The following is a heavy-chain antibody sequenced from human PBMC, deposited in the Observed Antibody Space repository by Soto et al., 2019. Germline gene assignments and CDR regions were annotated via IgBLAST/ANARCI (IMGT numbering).Heavy chain of an antibody. D-gene: IGHD3-3*01. J-gene: IGHJ6*02. Sequence: PSETLSLTCTVSGGSITSGGHYWSWIRQHPGKGLEWIGYIYYSGSTYYNPSLKSRVTISIDTSKNHFSLKVRSVTVADTAVYYCARDQGGITIFGVPYGMDVWGQGTTVTVSS. V-gene: IGHV4-31*03. CDR2: IYYSGST. CDR3: ARDQGGITIFGVPYGMDV. CDR1: GGSITSGGHY.